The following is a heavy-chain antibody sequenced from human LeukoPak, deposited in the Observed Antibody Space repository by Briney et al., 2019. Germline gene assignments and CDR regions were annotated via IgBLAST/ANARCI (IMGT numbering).Heavy chain of an antibody. CDR2: ISGSGANT. D-gene: IGHD3-9*01. J-gene: IGHJ4*02. CDR3: AKESQTYYDIMTGYPNYYFDY. Sequence: GGSLRLSCAASKFTFSTSAMSGARQAPGKGLEWVSAISGSGANTYYVDSVKGRFTISRDNSKNTLYLEMSSLRSDDTAVYYCAKESQTYYDIMTGYPNYYFDYWGQGTLVTVSS. CDR1: KFTFSTSA. V-gene: IGHV3-23*01.